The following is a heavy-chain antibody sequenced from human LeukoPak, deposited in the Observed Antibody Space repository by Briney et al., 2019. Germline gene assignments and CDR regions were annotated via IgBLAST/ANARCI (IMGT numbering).Heavy chain of an antibody. CDR3: AAVTPWEGDAFDI. D-gene: IGHD1-26*01. CDR2: INEVGSER. V-gene: IGHV3-7*03. Sequence: PGGSLRLSCAVSGFTFSGYWMGWVRQAPGKGLEWVGNINEVGSERHSVASVKGRFTISRDGASNSLYLQMNSLRAEDTAVYYCAAVTPWEGDAFDIWGQGTMVTVSS. J-gene: IGHJ3*02. CDR1: GFTFSGYW.